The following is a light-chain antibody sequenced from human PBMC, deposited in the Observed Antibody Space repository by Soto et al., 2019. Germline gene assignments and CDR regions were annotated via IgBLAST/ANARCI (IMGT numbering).Light chain of an antibody. CDR2: EVT. CDR1: SSDVGGYNF. V-gene: IGLV2-14*01. CDR3: SSYTRSSNYV. J-gene: IGLJ1*01. Sequence: QSALTQPASVSGSPGQSITISCTGTSSDVGGYNFVSWYQQHPGKAPKLMIYEVTNRPSGVSNRFSGSKSGNTASLTISGLQTEAEADYYCSSYTRSSNYVFGDVTKLTV.